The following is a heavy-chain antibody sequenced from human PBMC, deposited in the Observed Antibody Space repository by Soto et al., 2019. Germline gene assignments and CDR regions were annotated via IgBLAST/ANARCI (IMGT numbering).Heavy chain of an antibody. CDR1: GFTFSTYA. CDR2: ISGSGSKT. CDR3: ARDPSHAYYTLFYYYDY. J-gene: IGHJ4*02. D-gene: IGHD1-26*01. Sequence: EVHPVESGGGLVQPGGSLRLSCAASGFTFSTYAMSWVRQAPGKGLEWVSSISGSGSKTYYADSVKGRFTISRDDSKSTLYLQMNSLRAEDTAVYYCARDPSHAYYTLFYYYDYWGQGALVTVSS. V-gene: IGHV3-23*04.